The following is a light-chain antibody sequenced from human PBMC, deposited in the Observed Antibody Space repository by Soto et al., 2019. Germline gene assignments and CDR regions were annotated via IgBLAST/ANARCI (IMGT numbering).Light chain of an antibody. J-gene: IGLJ1*01. CDR1: NSNIGSNT. Sequence: QSVLTQTPSASATPGQRVTISCSGTNSNIGSNTIAWYQQLPGTAPKRLIHSNNQRPSGVPDRFSASKSGTSASLAISGLQSGDEAGYYCATWDDSLNGYVFGTGTKVTVL. CDR3: ATWDDSLNGYV. V-gene: IGLV1-44*01. CDR2: SNN.